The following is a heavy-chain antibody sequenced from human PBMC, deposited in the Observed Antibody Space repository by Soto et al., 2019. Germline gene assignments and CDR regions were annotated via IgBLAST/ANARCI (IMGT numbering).Heavy chain of an antibody. CDR3: AKDRMGAYDFWSGSYYYGRDV. D-gene: IGHD3-3*01. J-gene: IGHJ6*02. V-gene: IGHV3-23*01. CDR2: ISGSGGST. CDR1: GFTFSSYA. Sequence: PGGSLRLSCAASGFTFSSYATSWVRQAPGKGLEWVSAISGSGGSTYYADSVKGRFTISRDNSKDTLYLQMNSLRAENTAVYDYAKDRMGAYDFWSGSYYYGRDVWGQVTTVTV.